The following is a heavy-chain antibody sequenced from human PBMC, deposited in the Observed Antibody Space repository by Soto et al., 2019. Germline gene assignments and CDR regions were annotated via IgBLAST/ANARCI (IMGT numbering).Heavy chain of an antibody. J-gene: IGHJ6*02. V-gene: IGHV4-34*01. D-gene: IGHD2-2*01. CDR1: GGSFSGYY. Sequence: SETLSLTCAVYGGSFSGYYWSWIRQPPGKGLEWIGEINHSGSTNYNPSLKSRVTISVDTSKNQFSLKLSSVTAADTAVYYCASRRNSQLLGYYGMDVWGQGTTVTVSS. CDR3: ASRRNSQLLGYYGMDV. CDR2: INHSGST.